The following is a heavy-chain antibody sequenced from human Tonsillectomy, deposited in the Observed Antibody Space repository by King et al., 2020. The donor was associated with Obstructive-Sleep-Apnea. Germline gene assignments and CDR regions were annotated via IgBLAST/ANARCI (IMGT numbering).Heavy chain of an antibody. CDR2: ISDIGGDT. CDR3: VKYMGLWLGEN. V-gene: IGHV3-23*04. CDR1: GFTFSSNV. Sequence: VQLVESGGGLIQPEGSLRLACAASGFTFSSNVMAWVRQAPGKGLEGVSGISDIGGDTLYPESVEGRFTISRDNSLDTLYLQMDNMRAEDTALYSCVKYMGLWLGENWGPGTLVTVSS. D-gene: IGHD6-19*01. J-gene: IGHJ4*02.